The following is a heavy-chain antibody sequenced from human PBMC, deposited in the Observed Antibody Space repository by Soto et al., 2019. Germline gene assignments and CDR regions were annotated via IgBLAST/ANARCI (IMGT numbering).Heavy chain of an antibody. CDR1: GFTFSSYW. J-gene: IGHJ5*02. Sequence: EVQLVESGGGLVQPGGSLRLSCAASGFTFSSYWMSWVRQAPGKGLEWVANIKEDGSEKYYVDSVKGRFTISRDNAKNSLYLQMNSLRVEDTAVYYCARDKGLGRITMTPGWFDPWGQGTLVTVSS. V-gene: IGHV3-7*03. D-gene: IGHD3-22*01. CDR3: ARDKGLGRITMTPGWFDP. CDR2: IKEDGSEK.